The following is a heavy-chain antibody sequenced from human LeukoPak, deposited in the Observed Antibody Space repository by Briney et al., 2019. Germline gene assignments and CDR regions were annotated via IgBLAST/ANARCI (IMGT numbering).Heavy chain of an antibody. CDR3: ARAPYYYDSSGYYNYFDY. CDR2: ISYDGSNK. J-gene: IGHJ4*02. CDR1: GFTFSSYA. D-gene: IGHD3-22*01. Sequence: PGGSLRLSCAASGFTFSSYAMHWVRQAPGKGLEWVAVISYDGSNKYYADSVKGRFTISRDNSKNTLYLQMNSLRAEDTAVYYCARAPYYYDSSGYYNYFDYWGQGTLVTVSS. V-gene: IGHV3-30*14.